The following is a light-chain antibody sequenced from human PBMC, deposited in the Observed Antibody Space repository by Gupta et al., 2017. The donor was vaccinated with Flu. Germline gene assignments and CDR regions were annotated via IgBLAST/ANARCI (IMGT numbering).Light chain of an antibody. CDR2: GAS. CDR1: QSVNSDY. Sequence: EIVLTQSPGTLSLSPGERATLYCRASQSVNSDYLAWYQQKPGQAPRLLIYGASSRATGIPDRFSGSGSGTDFSLTISRLDPEDFAVYYCQEHDRSPRTFGQGTKVEIK. J-gene: IGKJ1*01. V-gene: IGKV3-20*01. CDR3: QEHDRSPRT.